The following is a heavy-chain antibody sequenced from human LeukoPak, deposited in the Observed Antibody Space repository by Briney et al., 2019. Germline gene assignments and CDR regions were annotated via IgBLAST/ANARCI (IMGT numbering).Heavy chain of an antibody. V-gene: IGHV3-23*01. J-gene: IGHJ4*02. CDR3: AKTRPLDSSSWSHGDY. CDR1: GFTLSSYA. Sequence: GGSLRLSCAASGFTLSSYAMSWVRQAPGKGLEWVSAISGSGDSTYYGDSVKGRFTISRDNSKNTLYLQMNSLRAEDTAVYYCAKTRPLDSSSWSHGDYWGQGTLVTVSS. D-gene: IGHD6-13*01. CDR2: ISGSGDST.